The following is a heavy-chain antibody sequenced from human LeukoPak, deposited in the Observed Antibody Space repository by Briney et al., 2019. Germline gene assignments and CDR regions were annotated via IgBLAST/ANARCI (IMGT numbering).Heavy chain of an antibody. Sequence: ASVKLSCKASGYTFTSYGISWVRQAPGQGLEWMGWISAYNGNTNYAQTLQGRVTMTTDTSTSTAYMELSSLRSDDTAVYYCARYCSGGSCAPSFDYWGQGTLVTVSS. CDR1: GYTFTSYG. CDR3: ARYCSGGSCAPSFDY. J-gene: IGHJ4*02. D-gene: IGHD2-15*01. CDR2: ISAYNGNT. V-gene: IGHV1-18*01.